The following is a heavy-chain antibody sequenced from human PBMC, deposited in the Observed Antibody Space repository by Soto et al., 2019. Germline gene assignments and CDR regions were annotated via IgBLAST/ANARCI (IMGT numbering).Heavy chain of an antibody. Sequence: QVQLQESGPGLVKPSQTLSLTCTVSGGSISSGDYYWSWIRQPPGKGLEWIGYIYYSGSTYYNPSLKIGVTISVDTSKDQFALKLSSVTAADTAVYYCASALPPYYDSSGPDPVYFDYWGQGTLVTVSS. CDR2: IYYSGST. D-gene: IGHD3-22*01. CDR3: ASALPPYYDSSGPDPVYFDY. V-gene: IGHV4-30-4*01. CDR1: GGSISSGDYY. J-gene: IGHJ4*02.